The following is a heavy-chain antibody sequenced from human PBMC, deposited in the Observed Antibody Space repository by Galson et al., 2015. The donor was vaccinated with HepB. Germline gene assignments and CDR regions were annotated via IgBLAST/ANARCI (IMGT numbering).Heavy chain of an antibody. CDR1: GYTFTGYY. D-gene: IGHD3-22*01. CDR2: INPNSGGT. Sequence: SVKVSCKASGYTFTGYYMHWVRQAPGQGLEWMGWINPNSGGTNYAQKFQGRVTMTRDTSISTAYMELSRLRSDDTAVYYCARGPAYYYDSSGYYTWGQGTLVTVSS. CDR3: ARGPAYYYDSSGYYT. J-gene: IGHJ5*02. V-gene: IGHV1-2*02.